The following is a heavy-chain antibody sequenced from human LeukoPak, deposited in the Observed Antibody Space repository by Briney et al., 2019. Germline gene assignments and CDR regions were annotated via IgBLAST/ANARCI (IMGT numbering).Heavy chain of an antibody. D-gene: IGHD2-15*01. J-gene: IGHJ4*02. CDR2: ISGDGGST. V-gene: IGHV3-43*02. CDR1: GFTFDDYA. Sequence: GGSLRLSCAASGFTFDDYAMHWVRQGPGKGLEWVSLISGDGGSTYYADSVKGRFTISRDNSKNSLYLQMNSLRIEGSALYYCAKVRVASPSFRYLDYWGQGTLVTVSS. CDR3: AKVRVASPSFRYLDY.